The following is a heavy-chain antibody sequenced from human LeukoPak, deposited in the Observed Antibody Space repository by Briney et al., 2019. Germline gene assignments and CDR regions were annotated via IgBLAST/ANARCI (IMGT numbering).Heavy chain of an antibody. Sequence: GGSLRLSCAASGFTVSPDNMSWVRQVPGKGLEWVSVVYSGNDGTNYADSVRGRFTISRDDSKNMVYLQMNNLRLEDAAVYYCTKRSRGYYDYWGQGTLVTVSS. CDR3: TKRSRGYYDY. CDR1: GFTVSPDN. J-gene: IGHJ4*02. V-gene: IGHV3-66*02. D-gene: IGHD3-10*01. CDR2: VYSGNDGT.